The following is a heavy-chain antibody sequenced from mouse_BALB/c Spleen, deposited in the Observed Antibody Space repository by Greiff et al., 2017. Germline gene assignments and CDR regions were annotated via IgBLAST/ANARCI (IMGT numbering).Heavy chain of an antibody. V-gene: IGHV5-6-5*01. CDR2: ISSGGST. Sequence: EVMLVESGGGLVKPGGSLKLSCAASGFTFSSYAMSWVRQTPEKRLEWVASISSGGSTYYPDSVKGRFTISRDNARNILYLQMSSLRSEDTAMYYCARGCYYGNYVKNWFAYWGQGTLVTVSA. CDR3: ARGCYYGNYVKNWFAY. J-gene: IGHJ3*01. CDR1: GFTFSSYA. D-gene: IGHD2-1*01.